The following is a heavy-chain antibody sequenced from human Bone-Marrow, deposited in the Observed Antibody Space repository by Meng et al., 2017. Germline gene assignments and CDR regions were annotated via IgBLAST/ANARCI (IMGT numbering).Heavy chain of an antibody. CDR2: ISAYNGNT. Sequence: ASVKVSCKASGYTFTSYGISWVRQAPGQGLEWMGWISAYNGNTNYAQKLQGRVTMTTDTSTSTAYMELRSLRSDDTAVYYCARDLVHSSSWQTIYYYYGMDVWGQGTTVTVSS. CDR1: GYTFTSYG. CDR3: ARDLVHSSSWQTIYYYYGMDV. V-gene: IGHV1-18*01. J-gene: IGHJ6*02. D-gene: IGHD6-13*01.